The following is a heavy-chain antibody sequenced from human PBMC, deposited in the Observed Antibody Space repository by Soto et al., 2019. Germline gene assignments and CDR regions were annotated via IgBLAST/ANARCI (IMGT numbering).Heavy chain of an antibody. CDR1: GFTFSSYS. Sequence: GGSLRLSCAASGFTFSSYSMNWVRQAPGKGLEWVSSISSSSSYIYYADSVKGRFTISRDNAKNSLYLQMNSLRAEDTAVYYCAREGYCSGGSCYSPYYYYGMDVLGQGTTVTVSS. CDR3: AREGYCSGGSCYSPYYYYGMDV. V-gene: IGHV3-21*01. CDR2: ISSSSSYI. J-gene: IGHJ6*02. D-gene: IGHD2-15*01.